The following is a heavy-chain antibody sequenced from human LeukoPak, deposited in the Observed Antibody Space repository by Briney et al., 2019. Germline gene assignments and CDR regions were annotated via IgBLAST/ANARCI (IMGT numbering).Heavy chain of an antibody. J-gene: IGHJ6*02. CDR1: GGSISSGGYY. Sequence: SETLSLTCTVSGGSISSGGYYWSWLRQHPGKGLEWIGYIYYSGSTYYNPSLKSRVTISVDTSKNQFSLKLSSVTAADTAVYYCASLAAGYYYYGMDVWGQGTTVTVSS. CDR2: IYYSGST. CDR3: ASLAAGYYYYGMDV. D-gene: IGHD6-13*01. V-gene: IGHV4-31*03.